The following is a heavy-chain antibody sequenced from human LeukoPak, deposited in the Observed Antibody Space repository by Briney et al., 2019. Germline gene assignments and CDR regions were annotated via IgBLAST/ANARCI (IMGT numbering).Heavy chain of an antibody. J-gene: IGHJ4*02. Sequence: PSETLSLTCTVSGGSISSSSYYWGWIRQPPGKGLEWIGSIYYSGSTYYNPSLKSRVTISVDTSKNQFSLKLSSVTAADTAVYYCARGRVTYYYGSGRSDYFDYWGQGTLVTVSS. CDR2: IYYSGST. CDR3: ARGRVTYYYGSGRSDYFDY. V-gene: IGHV4-39*07. D-gene: IGHD3-10*01. CDR1: GGSISSSSYY.